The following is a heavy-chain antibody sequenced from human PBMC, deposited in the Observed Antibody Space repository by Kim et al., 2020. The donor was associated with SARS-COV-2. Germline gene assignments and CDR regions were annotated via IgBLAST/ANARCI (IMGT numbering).Heavy chain of an antibody. J-gene: IGHJ4*02. Sequence: YADSVKGRFTFDRDTSKNTLYLQMNSLRPEATTIYYCARALADFSSPHFYWGPGTLVTVSS. D-gene: IGHD3-3*01. CDR3: ARALADFSSPHFY. V-gene: IGHV3-23*01.